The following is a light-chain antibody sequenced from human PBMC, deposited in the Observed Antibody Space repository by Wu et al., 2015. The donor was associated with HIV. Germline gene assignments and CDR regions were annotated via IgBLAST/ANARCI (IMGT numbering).Light chain of an antibody. CDR1: QSITSNY. Sequence: EILLTQSPGTLSLSPGERATLSCRASQSITSNYLAWYQQKPGQAPRLLVYATSNRATGIPDRISGSGSGTLFTLTISRLEPEDSAVYFCQQYVSSPTFGQGTRLEIK. V-gene: IGKV3-20*01. CDR3: QQYVSSPT. J-gene: IGKJ5*01. CDR2: ATS.